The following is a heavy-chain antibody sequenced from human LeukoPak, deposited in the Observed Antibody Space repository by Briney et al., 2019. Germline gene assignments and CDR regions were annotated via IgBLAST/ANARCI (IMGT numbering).Heavy chain of an antibody. CDR1: GGSISSYY. CDR3: AREGYYGSGNLDY. Sequence: SETLPHTRTVSGGSISSYYWSWIRQPPGKGLEWIGHIYDRGSTNYNPSLKSRVTMSLDTSKSQFSLKLSSVTAADTAVYYCAREGYYGSGNLDYWGQGTLVTVSS. CDR2: IYDRGST. J-gene: IGHJ4*01. D-gene: IGHD3-10*01. V-gene: IGHV4-59*01.